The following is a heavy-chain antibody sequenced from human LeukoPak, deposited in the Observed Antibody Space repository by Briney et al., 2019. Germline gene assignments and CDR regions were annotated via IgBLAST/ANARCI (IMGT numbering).Heavy chain of an antibody. D-gene: IGHD4-23*01. V-gene: IGHV6-1*01. Sequence: SQTLSLTCAISGDSVSSNIAAWNWIRQSPSGGLEWLGWTYYRSKWYIDYATSVKGRITIRSDTSKNQFSLQLNSVTPEDTAVYYYGRADYGGNYYYYGMDVWGQGTTVTVSS. CDR3: GRADYGGNYYYYGMDV. J-gene: IGHJ6*02. CDR1: GDSVSSNIAA. CDR2: TYYRSKWYI.